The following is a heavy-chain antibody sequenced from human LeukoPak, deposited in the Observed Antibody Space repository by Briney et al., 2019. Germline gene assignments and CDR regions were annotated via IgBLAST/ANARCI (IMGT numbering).Heavy chain of an antibody. CDR1: GFTFSSYR. V-gene: IGHV3-33*08. D-gene: IGHD3-16*02. CDR3: ARAGYDYVWGSYLVDY. Sequence: GGSLRLSCAGSGFTFSSYRMNWVRQAPGKGLEWVAVIFYDGSIKYYGDSVKGRFTISRDNAKNTLYLQMNSLRAEDTAVYYCARAGYDYVWGSYLVDYWGQGTLVTVSS. J-gene: IGHJ4*02. CDR2: IFYDGSIK.